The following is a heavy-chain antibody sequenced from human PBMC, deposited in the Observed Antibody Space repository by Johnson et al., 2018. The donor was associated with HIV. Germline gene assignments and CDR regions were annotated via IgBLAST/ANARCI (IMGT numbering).Heavy chain of an antibody. V-gene: IGHV3-23*04. CDR1: GFTFSSYA. D-gene: IGHD1-26*01. CDR3: ARGSGGIVGAQDI. J-gene: IGHJ3*02. CDR2: ISGSGGST. Sequence: VQLVESGGGLVQPGGSLRLSCAASGFTFSSYAMSWVRQAPGKGLELVSAISGSGGSTYYADSVKGRFTISRDNSKNTLYLQMNSLRADDTAVYYCARGSGGIVGAQDIWGQGTMVTVSS.